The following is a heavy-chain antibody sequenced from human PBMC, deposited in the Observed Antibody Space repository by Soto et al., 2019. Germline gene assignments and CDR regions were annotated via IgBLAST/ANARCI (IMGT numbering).Heavy chain of an antibody. CDR3: AKGLGHYDSSGYTLNPHAFDI. J-gene: IGHJ3*02. D-gene: IGHD3-22*01. CDR2: ISGSGGST. CDR1: GFTFSSYA. V-gene: IGHV3-23*01. Sequence: GGSLRLSCAASGFTFSSYAMSWVRQAPGKGLEWVSAISGSGGSTYYADSVKGRFTISRDNSKNTLYLQMNSLRAEDTAVYYCAKGLGHYDSSGYTLNPHAFDIWGQGTMVTVSS.